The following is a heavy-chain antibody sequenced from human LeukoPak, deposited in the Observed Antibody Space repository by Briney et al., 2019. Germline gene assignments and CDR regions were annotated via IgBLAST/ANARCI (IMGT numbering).Heavy chain of an antibody. CDR3: ARQRTYGYATDLDY. D-gene: IGHD5-18*01. J-gene: IGHJ4*02. CDR1: GGSIRSNY. Sequence: SETLSLTCTVSGGSIRSNYWSWIRQPPGKGLEWVGYIYYTGSTNYNPSLTSRATISVDTSDNQFSLKLSSVTAADTAVYYCARQRTYGYATDLDYWGQGTLVIVSS. CDR2: IYYTGST. V-gene: IGHV4-59*08.